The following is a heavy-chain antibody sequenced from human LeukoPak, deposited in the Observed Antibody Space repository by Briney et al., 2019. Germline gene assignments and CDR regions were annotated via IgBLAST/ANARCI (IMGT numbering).Heavy chain of an antibody. CDR1: GYSFTRYW. Sequence: GESLKISCKGSGYSFTRYWIGWVRQMPGKGLEWMGSIYPGDSDTRYSPSFQGQVTISADKSISTAYLQWSSLKASDTAMYYCARHGNYKDYYYYGMDVWGQGTTVTVSS. CDR3: ARHGNYKDYYYYGMDV. D-gene: IGHD5-24*01. V-gene: IGHV5-51*01. CDR2: IYPGDSDT. J-gene: IGHJ6*02.